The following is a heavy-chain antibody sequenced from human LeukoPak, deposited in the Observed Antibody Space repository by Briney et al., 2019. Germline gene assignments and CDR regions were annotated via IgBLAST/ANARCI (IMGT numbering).Heavy chain of an antibody. J-gene: IGHJ4*02. V-gene: IGHV1-2*02. CDR1: GYTFTGYY. CDR2: INPNSGGT. CDR3: ARDPAITMVRGVTIDY. D-gene: IGHD3-10*01. Sequence: ASVKVSCKASGYTFTGYYMHWVRQAPGQGLEWMGWINPNSGGTNYAQKFQGRVTMTRDTSISTAYMELSRLRSDDTAVYYCARDPAITMVRGVTIDYWGQGTLVTVSS.